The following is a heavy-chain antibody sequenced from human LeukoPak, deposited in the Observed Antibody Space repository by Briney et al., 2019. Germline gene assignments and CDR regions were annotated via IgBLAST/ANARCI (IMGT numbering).Heavy chain of an antibody. CDR1: GGTFNSYG. Sequence: SVKVSCKASGGTFNSYGIIWVRQAPGQGLEGMGGIIPILGTANYAQKFQGRGTISADKSTSTAYMELSSLRSEDTAVYYCGRGARPPHYYYYMDVWGKGTTVTVSS. CDR2: IIPILGTA. D-gene: IGHD5-12*01. V-gene: IGHV1-69*10. J-gene: IGHJ6*03. CDR3: GRGARPPHYYYYMDV.